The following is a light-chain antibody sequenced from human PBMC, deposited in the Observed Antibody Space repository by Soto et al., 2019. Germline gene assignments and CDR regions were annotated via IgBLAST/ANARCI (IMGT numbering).Light chain of an antibody. CDR3: QQYGNSPIT. Sequence: EVGLKQSPGTLSLYRGERATLSCRASERIYSAYLGWYQQKPGQAPRLLIYGTSSRATGIPDRFSGSGSGTDFTLAISRLEPEDFAVYYCQQYGNSPITFGQGTLLEIK. V-gene: IGKV3-20*01. CDR2: GTS. CDR1: ERIYSAY. J-gene: IGKJ5*01.